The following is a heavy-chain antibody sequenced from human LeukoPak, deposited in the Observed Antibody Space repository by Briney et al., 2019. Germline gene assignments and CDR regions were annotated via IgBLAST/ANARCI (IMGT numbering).Heavy chain of an antibody. Sequence: PGGSLRLSCAASGFTFSSYAVHWVRQAPGKGLEWVAVISYDGSNKYYADSVKGRFTISRDSSKNTLYLQMNSLRAEDTAVYCCARVLRRDFDYWGQGTLVTVSS. V-gene: IGHV3-30-3*01. CDR1: GFTFSSYA. J-gene: IGHJ4*02. CDR2: ISYDGSNK. CDR3: ARVLRRDFDY.